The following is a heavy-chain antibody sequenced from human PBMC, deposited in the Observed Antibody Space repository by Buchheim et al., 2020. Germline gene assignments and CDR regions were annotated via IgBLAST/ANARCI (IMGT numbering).Heavy chain of an antibody. J-gene: IGHJ4*02. Sequence: QVQLVESGGGVVQPGRSLRLSCAASGFTFSSYAMHWVRQAPGKGLEGVAVISYDGSNKYYADSVKGRFTISRDNSKNTLYLQMNSLRAEDTAVYYCARPGHRTYSSGWFEYWGQGTL. V-gene: IGHV3-30*04. CDR3: ARPGHRTYSSGWFEY. CDR1: GFTFSSYA. D-gene: IGHD6-19*01. CDR2: ISYDGSNK.